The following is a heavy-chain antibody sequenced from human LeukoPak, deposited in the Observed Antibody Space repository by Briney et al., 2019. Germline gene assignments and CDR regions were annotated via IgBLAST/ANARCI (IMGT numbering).Heavy chain of an antibody. D-gene: IGHD6-19*01. J-gene: IGHJ5*02. CDR3: ARTQQWLVSGFDP. Sequence: GGSLRLSCATPVLTFSDYYMSWVRQAPGKGLEWISYISSNGRTIYYADSVKGRFTISRDNARKSVYLQMNSLRAEDTAIYYCARTQQWLVSGFDPWGQGTLVTVSS. CDR2: ISSNGRTI. CDR1: VLTFSDYY. V-gene: IGHV3-11*01.